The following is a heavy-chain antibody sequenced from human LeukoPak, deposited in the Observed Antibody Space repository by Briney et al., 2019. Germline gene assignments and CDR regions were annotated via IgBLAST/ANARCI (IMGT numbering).Heavy chain of an antibody. Sequence: GGSLRLSCAASGFTFSSYNMNWVRQAPGKGLEWVSSITSGSSYIYYADSVKGRFTISRDNSKNTLYLQMNSLRAEDTAVYYCARCQGTTSGYYYYYMDVWGKGTTVTVSS. CDR1: GFTFSSYN. V-gene: IGHV3-21*04. D-gene: IGHD1-1*01. J-gene: IGHJ6*03. CDR2: ITSGSSYI. CDR3: ARCQGTTSGYYYYYMDV.